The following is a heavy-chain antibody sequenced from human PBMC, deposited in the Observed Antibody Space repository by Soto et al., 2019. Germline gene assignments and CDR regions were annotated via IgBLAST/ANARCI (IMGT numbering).Heavy chain of an antibody. D-gene: IGHD4-17*01. V-gene: IGHV3-33*01. Sequence: QVQLVESGGGVVQPGRSLRLSCAASGFTFSSYGMHWVRQAPGKGLEWVAVIWYDGSNKYYADSVKGRFTISRDNSKNTLYLQMNSLRAEDTAVYYCAREETTVTPLELNWFDPWGQGTLVTVSS. CDR3: AREETTVTPLELNWFDP. CDR1: GFTFSSYG. CDR2: IWYDGSNK. J-gene: IGHJ5*02.